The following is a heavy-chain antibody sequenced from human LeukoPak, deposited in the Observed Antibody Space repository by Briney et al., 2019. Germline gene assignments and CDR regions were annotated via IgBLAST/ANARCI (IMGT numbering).Heavy chain of an antibody. J-gene: IGHJ6*03. CDR3: AKSETYGSGNSPYYYYYMDL. D-gene: IGHD3-10*01. Sequence: GGSLRLSCAASGFTFSSYAMSWVRQAPGKGLEWVSAISGSGGSTYYADSVKGRFTISRDISKNTLYLQMKSLRAEDTAVYYCAKSETYGSGNSPYYYYYMDLWGKGTTVTVSS. CDR2: ISGSGGST. CDR1: GFTFSSYA. V-gene: IGHV3-23*01.